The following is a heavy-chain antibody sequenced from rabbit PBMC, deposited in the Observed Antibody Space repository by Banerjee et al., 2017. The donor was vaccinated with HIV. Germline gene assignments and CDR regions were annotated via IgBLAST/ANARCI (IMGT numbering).Heavy chain of an antibody. Sequence: QEQLVESGGGLVQPGGSLKLSCKASGFDFSSYYMSWVRQAPGKGPEWIACIYTADGRTYYASWAKGRFTISKTSSTTVTLQMTSLTAADTATYFCARDLAGVIGWNFGLWGPGTLVTVS. D-gene: IGHD4-1*01. CDR2: IYTADGRT. V-gene: IGHV1S47*01. J-gene: IGHJ4*01. CDR1: GFDFSSYY. CDR3: ARDLAGVIGWNFGL.